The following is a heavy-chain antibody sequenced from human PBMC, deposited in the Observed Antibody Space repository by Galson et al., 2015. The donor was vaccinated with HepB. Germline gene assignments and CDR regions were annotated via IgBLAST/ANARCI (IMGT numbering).Heavy chain of an antibody. CDR1: GYTFTSYY. Sequence: SVKVSCKASGYTFTSYYMHWVRQAPGQGLEWMGIINPSGGSTSYAQKFQGRVTMTRDTSTSTVYMELSSLRSEDTAVYYCARAIIPQHYYYGMDVWGQGTTVTVSS. D-gene: IGHD2-21*01. CDR3: ARAIIPQHYYYGMDV. V-gene: IGHV1-46*01. CDR2: INPSGGST. J-gene: IGHJ6*02.